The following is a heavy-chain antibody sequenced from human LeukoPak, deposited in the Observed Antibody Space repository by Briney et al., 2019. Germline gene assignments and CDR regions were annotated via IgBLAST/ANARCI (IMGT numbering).Heavy chain of an antibody. Sequence: SVRVSCKASGGTFRTFAISWVRQAPGQGLEWMGGIIPIFGIPDSAQKFQGRLTITADESTTTAYMELSSLRSDDTAIYYCGLSGNYYYYYMDVWGKGTTVTISS. V-gene: IGHV1-69*13. CDR1: GGTFRTFA. J-gene: IGHJ6*03. CDR3: GLSGNYYYYYMDV. CDR2: IIPIFGIP. D-gene: IGHD6-25*01.